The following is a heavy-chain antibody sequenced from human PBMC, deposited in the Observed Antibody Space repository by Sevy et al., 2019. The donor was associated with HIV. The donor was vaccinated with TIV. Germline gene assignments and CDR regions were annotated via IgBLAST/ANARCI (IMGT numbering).Heavy chain of an antibody. Sequence: GGSLRLSCAASGFTFSSYAIHWVRQTPGKGLEWVAVISYDGNNKYYADSGKGLFTVSRDNSKNTLYEQMNSLRAEDTAVYYCAKDHNLWSEGGFLHHWGQGTLVTVSS. V-gene: IGHV3-30*18. CDR2: ISYDGNNK. CDR1: GFTFSSYA. CDR3: AKDHNLWSEGGFLHH. J-gene: IGHJ1*01. D-gene: IGHD3-10*01.